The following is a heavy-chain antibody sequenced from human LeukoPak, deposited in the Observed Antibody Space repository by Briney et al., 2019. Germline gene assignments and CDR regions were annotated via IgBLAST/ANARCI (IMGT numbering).Heavy chain of an antibody. D-gene: IGHD1-7*01. Sequence: SETLSLTCTVSGGSISSYYWSWIRQPPGKGLEWIGYIYYSGSTNYNPSLKSRVTISVDTSKNQFSLKLSSVTAADTAVYYCARGGVWNYYIDYWGQGTLVTVSS. CDR3: ARGGVWNYYIDY. CDR2: IYYSGST. CDR1: GGSISSYY. J-gene: IGHJ4*02. V-gene: IGHV4-59*01.